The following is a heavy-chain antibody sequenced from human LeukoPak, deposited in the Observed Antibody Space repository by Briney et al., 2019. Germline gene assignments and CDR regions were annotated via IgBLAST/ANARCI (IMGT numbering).Heavy chain of an antibody. CDR2: IYTSGST. Sequence: SETLSLTCTVSGGSISSGSYYWSWIRQPAGKGLEWIGRIYTSGSTNYNPSLKSRVTISVDTSKNQFSLKLSSVTAADTAVYYCARVLWLGYGNWFDPWGQGTLVTVSS. J-gene: IGHJ5*02. CDR3: ARVLWLGYGNWFDP. CDR1: GGSISSGSYY. V-gene: IGHV4-61*02. D-gene: IGHD5-12*01.